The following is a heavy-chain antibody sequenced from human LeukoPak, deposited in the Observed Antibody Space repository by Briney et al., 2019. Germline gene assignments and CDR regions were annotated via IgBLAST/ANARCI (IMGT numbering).Heavy chain of an antibody. CDR3: AKDRGAAAGLYFDY. V-gene: IGHV3-30*18. J-gene: IGHJ4*02. Sequence: GRSLRLSCAASGFTFSSYGMHWVRQAPGKGLEWVAVIRYDGSNKYYADSVKGRFTISRDNSKNTLYLQMNSLRAEDTAVYYCAKDRGAAAGLYFDYWGQGTLVTVSP. CDR2: IRYDGSNK. CDR1: GFTFSSYG. D-gene: IGHD6-13*01.